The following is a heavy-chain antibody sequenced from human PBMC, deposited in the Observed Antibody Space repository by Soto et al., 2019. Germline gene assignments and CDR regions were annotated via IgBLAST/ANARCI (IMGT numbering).Heavy chain of an antibody. CDR1: GGSIISYY. Sequence: AETLSLTCTVSGGSIISYYWIWCGQPPGKGLEYIGYIYYSGSTNSNPSLKSRVTISVDTSKNQFSLKLSSVTAADTAVYYCSRGRSTVTTVRWFDPWGQGTLVTVSS. CDR3: SRGRSTVTTVRWFDP. V-gene: IGHV4-59*01. D-gene: IGHD4-17*01. J-gene: IGHJ5*02. CDR2: IYYSGST.